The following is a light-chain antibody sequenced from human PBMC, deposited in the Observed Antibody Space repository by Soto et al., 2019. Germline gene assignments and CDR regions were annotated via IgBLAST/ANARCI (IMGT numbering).Light chain of an antibody. CDR1: QSVSSSSY. J-gene: IGKJ2*01. V-gene: IGKV3-20*01. Sequence: EMVLTQSPGTLSLSPGERATLSGRASQSVSSSSYLAWYQQKPGQAPRLLIYGASSRATGIPDRFSGSGSATDFALSISRLEPEDFAVYYCRQYGSSPSYTFGQGTKLEIK. CDR3: RQYGSSPSYT. CDR2: GAS.